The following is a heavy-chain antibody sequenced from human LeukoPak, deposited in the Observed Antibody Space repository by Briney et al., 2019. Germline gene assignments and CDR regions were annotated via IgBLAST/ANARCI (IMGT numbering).Heavy chain of an antibody. CDR2: INHYGNI. CDR1: GGTFRNYF. J-gene: IGHJ4*02. V-gene: IGHV4-34*08. CDR3: ATRSQQLVLS. D-gene: IGHD1-1*01. Sequence: SETLSLTCAVHGGTFRNYFWTWIRQPPGKGLEWIGEINHYGNINYNPSLMSRLTISEDTSKNQFSLRLTSVTAADTAVYYCATRSQQLVLSWGQGTLVTVSS.